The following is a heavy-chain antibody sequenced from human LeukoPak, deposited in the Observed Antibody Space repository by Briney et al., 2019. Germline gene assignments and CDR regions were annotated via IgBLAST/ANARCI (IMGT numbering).Heavy chain of an antibody. D-gene: IGHD2-15*01. V-gene: IGHV1-69*13. Sequence: GASVKVSCKASGGTFCSYAISWVRQAPGQGLEWMGGIIPIFGTANYAQKFQGRVTITADESTSTAYMELSSLRSEDTAVYYCARGYCSGGSCYFYGMDVWGQGTTVTVSS. CDR3: ARGYCSGGSCYFYGMDV. CDR2: IIPIFGTA. CDR1: GGTFCSYA. J-gene: IGHJ6*02.